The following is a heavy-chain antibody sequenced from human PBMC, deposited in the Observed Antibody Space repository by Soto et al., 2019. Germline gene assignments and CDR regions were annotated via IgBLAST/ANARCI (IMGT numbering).Heavy chain of an antibody. Sequence: PSETLSLTCAVSGFSISSGHYWGWVRQPPGKGLEWIATVYRTGTPSFNPSLKSRVTISIDTSKNQFSLMLASVTAEDTAVYYCAEQLVGYNWFEHWGKRRLVTVSA. V-gene: IGHV4-38-2*01. CDR2: VYRTGTP. J-gene: IGHJ5*02. CDR3: AEQLVGYNWFEH. D-gene: IGHD6-6*01. CDR1: GFSISSGHY.